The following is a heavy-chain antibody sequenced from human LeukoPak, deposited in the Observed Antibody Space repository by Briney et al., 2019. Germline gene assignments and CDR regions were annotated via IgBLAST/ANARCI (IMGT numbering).Heavy chain of an antibody. CDR2: IIPILGIA. V-gene: IGHV1-69*02. Sequence: GASVKVSCKASGGTFSSYTISWVRQAPGQGLGWMGRIIPILGIANYAQKFQGRVTITADKSTSTAYMELSSLRSEDTAVYYCARWSLGSSGTNWFDPWGQGTLVTVSS. CDR1: GGTFSSYT. CDR3: ARWSLGSSGTNWFDP. J-gene: IGHJ5*02. D-gene: IGHD6-19*01.